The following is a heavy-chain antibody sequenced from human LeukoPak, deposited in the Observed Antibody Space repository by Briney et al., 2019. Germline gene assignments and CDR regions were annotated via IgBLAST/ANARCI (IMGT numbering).Heavy chain of an antibody. CDR3: ARVRPGTTFGY. D-gene: IGHD1-1*01. V-gene: IGHV1-3*01. Sequence: GASVKVSCKASGYTFTSYVIHWVRQAPGQRLEWMGWINAGNGNTKYSQKFQGRVTITRDTSASTAYMELSSLRSEDTAVYYCARVRPGTTFGYWGQGTLVTVSS. J-gene: IGHJ4*02. CDR2: INAGNGNT. CDR1: GYTFTSYV.